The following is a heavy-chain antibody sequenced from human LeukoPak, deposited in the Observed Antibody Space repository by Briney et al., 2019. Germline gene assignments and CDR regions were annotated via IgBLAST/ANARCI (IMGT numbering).Heavy chain of an antibody. D-gene: IGHD5-12*01. CDR1: GGTFSSYA. CDR3: ASDRIVRYSGYDYPPRYFDY. J-gene: IGHJ4*02. CDR2: IIPIFGTA. V-gene: IGHV1-69*01. Sequence: GSSVKVSCKASGGTFSSYAISWVRQAPGQGLEWMGGIIPIFGTANYAQKFQGRVTITADESTSTAYMELSSLRSEDTAVYYCASDRIVRYSGYDYPPRYFDYWGQGTLVTVSS.